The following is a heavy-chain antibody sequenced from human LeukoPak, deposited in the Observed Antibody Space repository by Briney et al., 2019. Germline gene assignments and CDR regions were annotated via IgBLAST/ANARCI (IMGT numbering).Heavy chain of an antibody. CDR1: GYSISSGYY. CDR2: IYHSGST. V-gene: IGHV4-38-2*02. J-gene: IGHJ4*02. D-gene: IGHD6-19*01. Sequence: SETLSLTCTVSGYSISSGYYWGWIRQPPGKGLEWIGSIYHSGSTYYNPSLKSRVTISVDTSKNQFSLKLSSVTAADTAMYYCARDFIAVAGTPFDYWGQGTLVTVSS. CDR3: ARDFIAVAGTPFDY.